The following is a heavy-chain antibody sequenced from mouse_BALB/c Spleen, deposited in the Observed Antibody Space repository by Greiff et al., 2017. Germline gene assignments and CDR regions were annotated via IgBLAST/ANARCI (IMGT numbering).Heavy chain of an antibody. CDR1: GYSITSGYY. Sequence: EVKLQESGPGLVKPSQSLSLTCSVTGYSITSGYYWNWIRQFPGNKLEWMGYISYDGSNNYNPSLKNRISITRDTSKNQFFLKLNSVTTEDTATYYCARPRYGNYAMDYWGQGTSVTVSS. CDR3: ARPRYGNYAMDY. J-gene: IGHJ4*01. D-gene: IGHD2-1*01. V-gene: IGHV3-6*02. CDR2: ISYDGSN.